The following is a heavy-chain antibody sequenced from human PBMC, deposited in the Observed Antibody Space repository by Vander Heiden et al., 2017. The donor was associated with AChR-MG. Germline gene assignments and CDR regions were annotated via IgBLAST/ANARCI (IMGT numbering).Heavy chain of an antibody. V-gene: IGHV4-34*01. J-gene: IGHJ4*02. CDR1: GGSFSGYY. CDR2: INHSGST. D-gene: IGHD3-16*01. CDR3: ARGLWRRSGDY. Sequence: QVQLQQWGAGLLKPSETLSLTCAVYGGSFSGYYWSWIRQPPGKGLEWIGEINHSGSTNYNPSLKSRVTISVDTSKNQFSLKLSSVTAADTAVYYCARGLWRRSGDYWGQGTLVTVSS.